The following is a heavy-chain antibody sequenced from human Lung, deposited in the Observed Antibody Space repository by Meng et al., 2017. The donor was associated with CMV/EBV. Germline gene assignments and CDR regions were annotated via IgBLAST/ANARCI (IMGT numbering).Heavy chain of an antibody. CDR3: ARDPPRGYSYGWDDY. CDR2: IIPILGIA. Sequence: SVXVSCKASGGTFSSYTISWVRQAPGQGLEWMGRIIPILGIANYAQKFQGRVTITADKSTSTAYMELSSLRSEDTAVYYCARDPPRGYSYGWDDYWGQGTLVTVSS. J-gene: IGHJ4*02. D-gene: IGHD5-18*01. CDR1: GGTFSSYT. V-gene: IGHV1-69*04.